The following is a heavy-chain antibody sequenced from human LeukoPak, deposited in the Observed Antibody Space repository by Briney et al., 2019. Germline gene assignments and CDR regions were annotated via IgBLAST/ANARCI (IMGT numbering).Heavy chain of an antibody. CDR3: ARDPLDSRWTYYYYGMDV. Sequence: GSLRLSCAASGFTFSSYGMHWVRQAPGKGLEWVAVIWYDGSNKYYADSVKGRFTISRDNSKNTLYLQMNSLRAEDTAVYYCARDPLDSRWTYYYYGMDVWGQGTTVTVSS. D-gene: IGHD3-22*01. V-gene: IGHV3-33*01. CDR1: GFTFSSYG. CDR2: IWYDGSNK. J-gene: IGHJ6*02.